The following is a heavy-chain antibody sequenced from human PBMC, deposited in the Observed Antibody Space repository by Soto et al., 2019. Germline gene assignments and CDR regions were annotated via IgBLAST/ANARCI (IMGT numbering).Heavy chain of an antibody. CDR2: INAGNGNT. V-gene: IGHV1-3*01. D-gene: IGHD1-26*01. CDR3: AKAKELGYYKYYFDY. Sequence: GASVKVSCKASGYTFTSYAMHWVRQAPGQRLEWMGWINAGNGNTKYSQKFQGRVTITRDTSASTAYMELNSLRAEDTAVYYCAKAKELGYYKYYFDYWGQGTLVTVSS. J-gene: IGHJ4*02. CDR1: GYTFTSYA.